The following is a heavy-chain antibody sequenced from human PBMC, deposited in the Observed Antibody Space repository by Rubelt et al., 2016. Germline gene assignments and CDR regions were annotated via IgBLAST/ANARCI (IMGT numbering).Heavy chain of an antibody. Sequence: EVQLLESGGGLVQPGGSLRLSCAASGFAFSNSAMAWVRQAPGKGLEWVSVISAFTDSTFYGDSVKGRFTISRDNSKNTLYLQMNSLRAEDTAVYFCAKDKVVWLGAREFDDWGQGTLVTVSS. V-gene: IGHV3-23*01. CDR2: ISAFTDST. CDR1: GFAFSNSA. J-gene: IGHJ4*02. D-gene: IGHD3-10*01. CDR3: AKDKVVWLGAREFDD.